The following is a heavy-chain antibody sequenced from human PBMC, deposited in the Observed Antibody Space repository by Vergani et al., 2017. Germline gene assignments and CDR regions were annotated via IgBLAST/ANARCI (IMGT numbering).Heavy chain of an antibody. V-gene: IGHV4-39*01. J-gene: IGHJ3*02. CDR2: ISSSGSS. Sequence: LHLPESGPGLIKHSETLSLTCPVSGGSLSSNFYYWGWIRQSPGKGLEWIGSISSSGSSYRNPSLQSRVTMSVDTSTNQVSLRLSSVTAADTALYYCAKPVGTSAIMDGYNMWGQGTMVTVSS. CDR3: AKPVGTSAIMDGYNM. CDR1: GGSLSSNFYY. D-gene: IGHD5/OR15-5a*01.